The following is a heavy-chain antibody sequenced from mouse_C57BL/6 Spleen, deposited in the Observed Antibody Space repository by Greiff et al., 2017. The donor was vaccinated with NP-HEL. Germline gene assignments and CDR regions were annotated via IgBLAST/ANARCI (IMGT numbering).Heavy chain of an antibody. CDR1: GYSFTDYN. CDR3: ARDNYYGSSYGDY. D-gene: IGHD1-1*01. J-gene: IGHJ2*01. Sequence: VHVKQSGPELVKPGASVKISCKASGYSFTDYNMNWVKQSNGKSLEWIGVINPNYGTTSYNQKFKGKATLTVDQSSSTAYMQLNSLTSEDSAVYYCARDNYYGSSYGDYWGQGTTLTVSS. CDR2: INPNYGTT. V-gene: IGHV1-39*01.